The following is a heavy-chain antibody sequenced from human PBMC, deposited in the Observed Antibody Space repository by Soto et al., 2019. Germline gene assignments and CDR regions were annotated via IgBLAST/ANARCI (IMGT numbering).Heavy chain of an antibody. J-gene: IGHJ4*02. CDR1: GFTFSNAW. CDR2: IKSKTGGGTT. Sequence: PGGSLRLSCAASGFTFSNAWMSWVRQAPGKGLEWVGRIKSKTGGGTTDYAAPVKGRFTISRDDSKNTLYLQMNSLRTEDTAVYYCTTMDGSSWVFDYWGQGTLVTVSS. D-gene: IGHD2-15*01. V-gene: IGHV3-15*01. CDR3: TTMDGSSWVFDY.